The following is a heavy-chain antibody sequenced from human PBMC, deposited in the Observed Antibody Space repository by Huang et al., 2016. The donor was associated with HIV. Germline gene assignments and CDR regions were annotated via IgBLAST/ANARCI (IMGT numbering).Heavy chain of an antibody. Sequence: QVQLLQSGAEVKKPGSSVKVSCKASGGPFRSYSIAWVRQAPGQGLEWMASRMPVFDSPNYEKKLQGRVRVTADESTSTVYMELRDLRPDDTAVYFCARGSLEYSVSSSLDYWGQGTHVTVSS. CDR2: RMPVFDSP. J-gene: IGHJ4*02. CDR1: GGPFRSYS. CDR3: ARGSLEYSVSSSLDY. V-gene: IGHV1-69*13. D-gene: IGHD4-4*01.